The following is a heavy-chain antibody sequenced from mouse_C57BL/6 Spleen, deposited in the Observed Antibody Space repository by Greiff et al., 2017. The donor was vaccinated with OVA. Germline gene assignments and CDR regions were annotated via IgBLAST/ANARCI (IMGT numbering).Heavy chain of an antibody. CDR3: AREAAQAGYFDY. D-gene: IGHD3-2*02. J-gene: IGHJ2*01. V-gene: IGHV1-52*01. CDR1: GYTFTSYW. Sequence: QVQLQQPGAELVRPGSSVKLSCKASGYTFTSYWMHWVKQRPIQGLEWIGNIDPSDSETHYNQKFKDKATLTVDKSSSTAYMQLSSLTSEDSAVYYCAREAAQAGYFDYWGQGTTLTVSS. CDR2: IDPSDSET.